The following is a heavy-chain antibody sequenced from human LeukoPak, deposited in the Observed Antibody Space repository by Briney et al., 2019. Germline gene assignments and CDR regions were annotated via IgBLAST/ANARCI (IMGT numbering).Heavy chain of an antibody. Sequence: GASVKVSCKASGYTFTSYYMHWVRQAPGQGLEWMGIINPSGGSTSYAQKFQGRVTMTRDTSTSTVYMELSSLRSEDTAVYYCARSLGYCSSTSCRNKDYWGQGTLVTVSS. D-gene: IGHD2-2*01. V-gene: IGHV1-46*01. CDR1: GYTFTSYY. J-gene: IGHJ4*02. CDR3: ARSLGYCSSTSCRNKDY. CDR2: INPSGGST.